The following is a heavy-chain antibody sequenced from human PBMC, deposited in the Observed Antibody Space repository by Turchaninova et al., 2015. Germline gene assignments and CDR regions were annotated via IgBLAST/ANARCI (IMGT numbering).Heavy chain of an antibody. CDR3: ARAPDSSMEEHY. V-gene: IGHV1-2*06. Sequence: QVQLVQSGAEVKTPGASVQVSCKVSGYTLTDHSLHWVRQAPGQGLEGRGRIKPNSGGTGYGKNVKRRVTRTRDTSTSTAHMELSRLRSDDTAVYFCARAPDSSMEEHYWGQGTPVTVSS. J-gene: IGHJ4*02. CDR2: IKPNSGGT. D-gene: IGHD1/OR15-1a*01. CDR1: GYTLTDHS.